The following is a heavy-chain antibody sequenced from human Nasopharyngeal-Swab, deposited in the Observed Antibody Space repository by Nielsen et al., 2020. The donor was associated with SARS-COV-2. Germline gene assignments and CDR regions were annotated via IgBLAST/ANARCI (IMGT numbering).Heavy chain of an antibody. Sequence: WIRQPPGKALEWLALIYWNDDKRYRPSLKSRLTITKDTSKNQVVLTMTNMDPVDTATYYCAHRTYYYDSSGYYYVWDFDYWGQGTLVTVSS. CDR2: IYWNDDK. CDR3: AHRTYYYDSSGYYYVWDFDY. V-gene: IGHV2-5*01. D-gene: IGHD3-22*01. J-gene: IGHJ4*02.